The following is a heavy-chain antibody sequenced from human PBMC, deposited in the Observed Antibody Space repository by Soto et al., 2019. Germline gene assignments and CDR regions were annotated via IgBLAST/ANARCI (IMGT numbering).Heavy chain of an antibody. CDR1: GYTFTSYG. J-gene: IGHJ5*02. CDR2: ISAYNGNT. Sequence: ASVNVSCKASGYTFTSYGISWVRQAPGQGLEWMGWISAYNGNTNYAQKLQGRVTMTTDTSTSTAYMELRSLRSDDTAVYYCARDDWNYVRGWFDPWGQGTLVTVS. D-gene: IGHD1-7*01. CDR3: ARDDWNYVRGWFDP. V-gene: IGHV1-18*01.